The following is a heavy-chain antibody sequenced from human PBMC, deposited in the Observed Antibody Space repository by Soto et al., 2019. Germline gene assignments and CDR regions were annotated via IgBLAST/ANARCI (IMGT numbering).Heavy chain of an antibody. CDR1: GFTFSSYG. J-gene: IGHJ4*02. CDR2: IWYDGSNK. D-gene: IGHD5-12*01. CDR3: ARGYSGYDLFDY. V-gene: IGHV3-33*01. Sequence: QRLSCAASGFTFSSYGMHWVRQAPGKGMEWVAVIWYDGSNKYYADSVKGRFTISRDNSKNTLYLQMNSLRAEDTAVYYCARGYSGYDLFDYWGQGTLVTVSS.